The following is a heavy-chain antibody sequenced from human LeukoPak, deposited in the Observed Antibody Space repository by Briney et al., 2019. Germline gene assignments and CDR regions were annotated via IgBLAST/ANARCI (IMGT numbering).Heavy chain of an antibody. CDR2: ISGSGGST. CDR1: GFTFSNYA. J-gene: IGHJ4*02. D-gene: IGHD1-14*01. V-gene: IGHV3-23*01. Sequence: GGTLRLSCAASGFTFSNYAMNWVRQAPGKGLEWVSAISGSGGSTYYADSVKGRFTISRDNSKNTLFLQMNSLRAEDTAVYYCAKPARTDYADYWGQGALVTVSS. CDR3: AKPARTDYADY.